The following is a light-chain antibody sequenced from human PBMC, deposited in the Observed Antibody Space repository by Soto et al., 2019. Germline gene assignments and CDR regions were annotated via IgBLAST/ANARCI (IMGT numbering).Light chain of an antibody. CDR1: QSVGNSH. Sequence: ETVLTQSPGTLYFSPGERATLSCRASQSVGNSHVAWYQQRRGLPPRLLIYGASNRATGIPDRFSGSGSGADFTLTISRLEPEDFAVYFCQQYGNSPPGTCGQGTRREIK. CDR2: GAS. V-gene: IGKV3-20*01. J-gene: IGKJ5*01. CDR3: QQYGNSPPGT.